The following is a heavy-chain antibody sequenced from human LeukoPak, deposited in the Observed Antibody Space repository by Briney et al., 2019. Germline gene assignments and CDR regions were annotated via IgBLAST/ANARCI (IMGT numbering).Heavy chain of an antibody. J-gene: IGHJ5*02. D-gene: IGHD6-6*01. V-gene: IGHV4-59*08. Sequence: SETLSLTCTVSGGSISSYYWSWIRQPPGKGLEWIGYIYYSGSTNYNPSLKSRVTISVDTSKNQFSLKLSSVTAADTAVYYCARGTTDQYSPQPNFDPWGQGTLVTVSS. CDR3: ARGTTDQYSPQPNFDP. CDR1: GGSISSYY. CDR2: IYYSGST.